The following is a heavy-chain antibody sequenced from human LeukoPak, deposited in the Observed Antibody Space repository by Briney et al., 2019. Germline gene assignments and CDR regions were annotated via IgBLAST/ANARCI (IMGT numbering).Heavy chain of an antibody. D-gene: IGHD1-26*01. CDR1: GGSISSDY. CDR2: IYYSGTT. V-gene: IGHV4-59*01. Sequence: SETLSLTCTVSGGSISSDYWTWIRQPPGQELEWIGYIYYSGTTYYNPSLKSRVTISLGTSKNQFSLSLSSATAADTAVYYCAKVGATRRDFNYWGQGTLVTVSS. CDR3: AKVGATRRDFNY. J-gene: IGHJ4*02.